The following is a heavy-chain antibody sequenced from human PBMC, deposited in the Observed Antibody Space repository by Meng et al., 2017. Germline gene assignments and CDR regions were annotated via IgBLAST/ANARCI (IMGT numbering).Heavy chain of an antibody. V-gene: IGHV3-20*04. Sequence: GESLKISCAASGFTFDDYGMSWVRQAPGKGLEWVSGINWNGGSTGYADSVKGRFTISRDNAKNSLYLQMNSLRAEDTALYYCAKAYYDFMNFSAFDIWGQGTMVTVSS. D-gene: IGHD3-3*01. J-gene: IGHJ3*02. CDR2: INWNGGST. CDR1: GFTFDDYG. CDR3: AKAYYDFMNFSAFDI.